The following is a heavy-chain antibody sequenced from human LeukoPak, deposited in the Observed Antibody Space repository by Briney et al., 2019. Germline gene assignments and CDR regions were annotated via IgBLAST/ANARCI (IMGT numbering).Heavy chain of an antibody. Sequence: GGSLRLSCAASGFTVSSNFMNWVRQAPGRGLEWVSAISGSGGSTYYADSVKGRFTISRDNSKNTLYLQMNSLRAEDTAVYYCAKGTYGSGSYYYYYYGMDVWGQGTTVTVSS. V-gene: IGHV3-23*01. CDR3: AKGTYGSGSYYYYYYGMDV. D-gene: IGHD3-10*01. CDR1: GFTVSSNF. J-gene: IGHJ6*02. CDR2: ISGSGGST.